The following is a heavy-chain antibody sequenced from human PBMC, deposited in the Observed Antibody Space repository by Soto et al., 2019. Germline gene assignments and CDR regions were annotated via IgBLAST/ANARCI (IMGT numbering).Heavy chain of an antibody. V-gene: IGHV4-61*01. CDR3: ARDFAYFDS. CDR1: GGSFKSGSYS. CDR2: VYHTGRT. J-gene: IGHJ4*02. D-gene: IGHD3-3*01. Sequence: SETLSLTCTVSGGSFKSGSYSWNWIRQPPGKGLEWIGYVYHTGRTSYNPSLKSRVSISMDMSKNQFSLNLDSVTAADTAVYFCARDFAYFDSWGQGTLVTVSS.